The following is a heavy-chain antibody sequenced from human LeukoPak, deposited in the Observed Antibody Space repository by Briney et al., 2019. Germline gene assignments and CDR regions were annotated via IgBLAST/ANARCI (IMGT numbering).Heavy chain of an antibody. J-gene: IGHJ3*02. V-gene: IGHV3-21*01. CDR3: ARGFGDCSSTSCYSLAFDI. CDR1: GFTFSSYS. CDR2: ISSSSSYI. D-gene: IGHD2-2*01. Sequence: GGSLRLSCAASGFTFSSYSMNWVRQAPGKGLEWVSSISSSSSYIYYADSVKGRFTISRDNAKNSLYLQMNSLRAEDTAVYYCARGFGDCSSTSCYSLAFDIWGQGTMVTVSS.